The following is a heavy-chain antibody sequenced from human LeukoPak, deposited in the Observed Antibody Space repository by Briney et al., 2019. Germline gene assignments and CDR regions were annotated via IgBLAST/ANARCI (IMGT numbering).Heavy chain of an antibody. CDR3: ARDREVDTAIVNWFDP. J-gene: IGHJ5*02. D-gene: IGHD5-18*01. Sequence: GGSLRLSCAASGFTFQDYGMSWVRQAPGKGQEWVSGINWNGGSTGYTDSVKGRFTISRDHPKNSLHLQMNSLRAQARALFTCARDREVDTAIVNWFDPWGQGTLVTVSS. CDR2: INWNGGST. CDR1: GFTFQDYG. V-gene: IGHV3-20*01.